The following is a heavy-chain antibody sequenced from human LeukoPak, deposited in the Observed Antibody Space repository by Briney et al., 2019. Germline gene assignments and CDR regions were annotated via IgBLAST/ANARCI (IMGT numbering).Heavy chain of an antibody. J-gene: IGHJ4*02. CDR2: ISGSGGST. D-gene: IGHD6-19*01. V-gene: IGHV3-23*01. CDR1: GFTFSSYA. CDR3: AKSVAVSPFHH. Sequence: GGSMRLSCAASGFTFSSYAMSWVRQAPGKGLEWVSAISGSGGSTYYADSVKGRFTISRDNSKNTLYLQMNSLRAEDTAVYYCAKSVAVSPFHHWGQGTLVSVSS.